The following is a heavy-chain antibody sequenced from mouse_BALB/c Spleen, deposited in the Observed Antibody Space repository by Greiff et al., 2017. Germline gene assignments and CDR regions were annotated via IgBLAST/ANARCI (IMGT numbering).Heavy chain of an antibody. Sequence: EVKLVESGGDLVKPGGSLKLSCAASGFTFSSYGMSWVRQTPDKRLEWVATISSGGSYTYYPDSVKGRFTMSRDKAKNTLYLQMSSLKSEDTAMYSCESHVTYDSRGYYFDYWGQGTTLTVSS. CDR3: ESHVTYDSRGYYFDY. D-gene: IGHD1-1*01. J-gene: IGHJ2*01. CDR2: ISSGGSYT. CDR1: GFTFSSYG. V-gene: IGHV5-6*02.